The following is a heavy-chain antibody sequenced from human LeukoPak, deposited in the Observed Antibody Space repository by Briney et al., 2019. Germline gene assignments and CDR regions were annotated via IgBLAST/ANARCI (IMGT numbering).Heavy chain of an antibody. CDR2: IYYSGST. CDR1: RVSTSSYY. J-gene: IGHJ4*02. V-gene: IGHV4-59*01. D-gene: IGHD5-18*01. Sequence: QTLCLTWKVPRVSTSSYYWSWLRQAQGKGLEWIGYIYYSGSTNYNPSLKSRVTMSVGTSKNQFSLKLNSVTAADTAVYYCARDSEYNYGFDYWGQGTLVTVSS. CDR3: ARDSEYNYGFDY.